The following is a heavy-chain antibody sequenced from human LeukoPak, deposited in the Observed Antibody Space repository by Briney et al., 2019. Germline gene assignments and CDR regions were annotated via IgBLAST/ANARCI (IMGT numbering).Heavy chain of an antibody. D-gene: IGHD3-16*02. Sequence: SETLSLTCVVSGYSISNDYYWGWIRQPPGKGLEWIGNIYHSGGSYYNPSLKSRVTILVDTSKNQFSLKLTSVTAADTAVYYCARIFTFGGLIVLDAFDIWGQGTMVTVPS. J-gene: IGHJ3*02. V-gene: IGHV4-38-2*01. CDR1: GYSISNDYY. CDR2: IYHSGGS. CDR3: ARIFTFGGLIVLDAFDI.